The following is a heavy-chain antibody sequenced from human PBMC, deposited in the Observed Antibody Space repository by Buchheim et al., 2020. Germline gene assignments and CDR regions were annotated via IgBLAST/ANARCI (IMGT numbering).Heavy chain of an antibody. J-gene: IGHJ4*02. D-gene: IGHD4-23*01. CDR1: GFTFRTSW. CDR2: IDTDGSSA. Sequence: EVQLVESGGDLVQPGGSLRLSCAASGFTFRTSWMHWVRQGPGKGRVWVSRIDTDGSSATYADSVKGRFTISRDNARNTLYLQMNSLTAEDTAVYFCASDYGGNRRYDYWGQGTL. CDR3: ASDYGGNRRYDY. V-gene: IGHV3-74*03.